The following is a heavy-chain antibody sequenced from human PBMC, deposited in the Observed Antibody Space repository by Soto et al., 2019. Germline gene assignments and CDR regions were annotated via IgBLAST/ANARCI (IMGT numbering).Heavy chain of an antibody. D-gene: IGHD6-19*01. V-gene: IGHV3-23*01. CDR1: GFTLTNYF. J-gene: IGHJ4*02. CDR2: ITGDGAAT. CDR3: TRVVVSRAWKCFDY. Sequence: GGSLRLSCSASGFTLTNYFVTWVRQAPGKGLEWVSTITGDGAATYYADSVKGRFTVSRDTSKTTIYLQMNTLSAEDTAVYFCTRVVVSRAWKCFDYWGQGTLVTVSS.